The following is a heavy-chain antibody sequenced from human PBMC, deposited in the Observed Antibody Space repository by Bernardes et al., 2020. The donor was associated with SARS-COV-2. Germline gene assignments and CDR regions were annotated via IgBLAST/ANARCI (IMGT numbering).Heavy chain of an antibody. V-gene: IGHV1-69*13. D-gene: IGHD4-17*01. CDR1: GGTLNNYA. Sequence: SVKVSCKAVGGTLNNYAITWVRQAPGQGLEWMGAIIPMFGTTTYAQRFQGRVTITADESTSTAFVQMSSLRSEDTAVYYCARGDRTTTGNYYYYGMDVWGPGTTVNVSS. J-gene: IGHJ6*02. CDR2: IIPMFGTT. CDR3: ARGDRTTTGNYYYYGMDV.